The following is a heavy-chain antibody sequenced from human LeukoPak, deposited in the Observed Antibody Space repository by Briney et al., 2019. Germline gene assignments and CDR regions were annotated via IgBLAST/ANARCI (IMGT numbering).Heavy chain of an antibody. V-gene: IGHV3-74*01. CDR1: GFTFSNYC. CDR3: ARASDWAVIDY. J-gene: IGHJ4*02. Sequence: GGSLRLSCAASGFTFSNYCMHWVRQAPGKGLVWVLRINNDGSITTYADSVKGRFTSSRDNAKNTLYLQMNSLRVEDTAVYYCARASDWAVIDYWGQGTLVTVSS. D-gene: IGHD3-9*01. CDR2: INNDGSIT.